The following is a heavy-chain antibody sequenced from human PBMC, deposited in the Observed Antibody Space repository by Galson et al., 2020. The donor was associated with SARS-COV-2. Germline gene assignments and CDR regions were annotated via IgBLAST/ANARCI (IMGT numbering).Heavy chain of an antibody. J-gene: IGHJ3*01. CDR1: GYTFTSHW. D-gene: IGHD2-2*01. Sequence: GESLKISCKGSGYTFTSHWIGWVRQMPGKGLEWMGIIYPVDSEIRYSPSFQGQVTISADKSVDTAYLQWNSLQASDSAMYYCAREACSSRLFHSLSVFDVWGQGTMVTVSS. V-gene: IGHV5-51*01. CDR3: AREACSSRLFHSLSVFDV. CDR2: IYPVDSEI.